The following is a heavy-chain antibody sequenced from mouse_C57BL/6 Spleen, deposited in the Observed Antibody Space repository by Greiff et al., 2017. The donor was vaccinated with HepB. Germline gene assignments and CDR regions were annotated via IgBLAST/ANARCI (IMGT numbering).Heavy chain of an antibody. V-gene: IGHV1-64*01. CDR3: AVYGSSYSYAMDY. Sequence: QVQLQQPGAELVKPGASVKLSCKASGYTFTSYWMHWVKQRPGQGLEWIGMIHPNSGSTNYNEKFKSKATLTVDKSSSTAYMQLSSLTSEDSSVYYCAVYGSSYSYAMDYWGQGTSVTVSS. CDR1: GYTFTSYW. J-gene: IGHJ4*01. D-gene: IGHD1-1*01. CDR2: IHPNSGST.